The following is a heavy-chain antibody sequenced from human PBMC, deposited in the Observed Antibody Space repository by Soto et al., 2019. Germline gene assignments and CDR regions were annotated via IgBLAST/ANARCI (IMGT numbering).Heavy chain of an antibody. CDR3: ARDHPHSYGVYYFDY. D-gene: IGHD5-18*01. CDR2: IYSSGST. Sequence: SETLSLTCTVSGGSISNYYWSWIRQPPGKGLEWIGYIYSSGSTHYNPSLQSRVTISIDTSKNQVSLKVNSVTAADTAVYYCARDHPHSYGVYYFDYWGQGTPVT. V-gene: IGHV4-59*01. J-gene: IGHJ4*02. CDR1: GGSISNYY.